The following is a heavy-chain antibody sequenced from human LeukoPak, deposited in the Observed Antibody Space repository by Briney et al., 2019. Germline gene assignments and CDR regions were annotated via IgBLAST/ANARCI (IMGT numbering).Heavy chain of an antibody. D-gene: IGHD2-15*01. V-gene: IGHV4-30-4*08. CDR1: GGSISSGDYY. CDR3: ARGTVDVVPSDMPFDS. J-gene: IGHJ4*02. Sequence: SETLSLTCTVSGGSISSGDYYWRWIRQPPGKGLEWIVYIYYSGSTYYNPSLKSRVTISVDTSKNQFSLKLSSVTAADTAVYYCARGTVDVVPSDMPFDSGAREPWSPSPQ. CDR2: IYYSGST.